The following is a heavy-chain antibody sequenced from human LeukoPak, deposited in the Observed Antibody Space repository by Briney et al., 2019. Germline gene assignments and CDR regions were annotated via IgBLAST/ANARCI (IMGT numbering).Heavy chain of an antibody. CDR2: IKEDGSEK. V-gene: IGHV3-7*01. CDR1: GYTFSNYC. D-gene: IGHD6-13*01. Sequence: GGSLGLSCAASGYTFSNYCMSCVRGAPGRGLECVVNIKEDGSEKYYVDSVKGRFTISRDNARNSLYLQMNSLRAEDTAVYYCASGRQLGYWGQGTLVTVSS. CDR3: ASGRQLGY. J-gene: IGHJ4*02.